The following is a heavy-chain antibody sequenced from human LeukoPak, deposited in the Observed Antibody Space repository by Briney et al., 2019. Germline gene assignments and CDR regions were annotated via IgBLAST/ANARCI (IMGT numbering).Heavy chain of an antibody. V-gene: IGHV3-48*01. J-gene: IGHJ4*02. CDR2: ISGSSSPI. D-gene: IGHD3-16*01. CDR3: ARDRLGLDY. Sequence: GGSLRLSCAASGFTFSDYTMNWVRQAPGKELEWVSYISGSSSPIYYADSVKGRFTISRDNAKNSLYLQMNSLRAEDTAVYFCARDRLGLDYWGQGTLVTVSS. CDR1: GFTFSDYT.